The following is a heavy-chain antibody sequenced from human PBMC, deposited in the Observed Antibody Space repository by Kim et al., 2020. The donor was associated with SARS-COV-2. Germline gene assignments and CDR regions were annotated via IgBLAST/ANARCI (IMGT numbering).Heavy chain of an antibody. J-gene: IGHJ6*02. Sequence: SVKVSCKSSGVTFRVYAISWVRQVPGQGLEWMGGIIPIIGTANYAQNFQGRLIITADESTNTAYMELSSLRSEDTAVDYCARIELSTGWYDYYYYGMDVCGQGTTVTVSS. V-gene: IGHV1-69*13. CDR3: ARIELSTGWYDYYYYGMDV. CDR1: GVTFRVYA. D-gene: IGHD6-19*01. CDR2: IIPIIGTA.